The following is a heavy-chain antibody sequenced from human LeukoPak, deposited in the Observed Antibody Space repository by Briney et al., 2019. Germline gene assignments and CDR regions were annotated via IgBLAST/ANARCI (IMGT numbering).Heavy chain of an antibody. V-gene: IGHV3-30*02. Sequence: GGSLRLSCAAPGFTFSSYGMHWVRQAPGKGLEWVAFIRYDGSNKYYADSVKGRFTISRDNSKNTLYLQMNSLRAEDTAVYYCAKDLGSTSCYACYYYMDVWGKGTTVTVSS. D-gene: IGHD2-2*01. CDR2: IRYDGSNK. CDR1: GFTFSSYG. CDR3: AKDLGSTSCYACYYYMDV. J-gene: IGHJ6*03.